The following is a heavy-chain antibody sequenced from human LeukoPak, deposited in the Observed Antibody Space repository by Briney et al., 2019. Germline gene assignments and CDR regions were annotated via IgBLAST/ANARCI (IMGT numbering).Heavy chain of an antibody. CDR1: GGSISSYY. CDR2: LYTSGST. V-gene: IGHV4-4*07. J-gene: IGHJ4*02. D-gene: IGHD3-22*01. Sequence: SETLSLTCTVSGGSISSYYWSWIRQPAGKGLEWIGRLYTSGSTNYNPSLKSRVTMSGEPSKNQLSLKLRSVTAADTAVYYCARDRDYYDSSGYWTPLDYWGQGTLVTVSS. CDR3: ARDRDYYDSSGYWTPLDY.